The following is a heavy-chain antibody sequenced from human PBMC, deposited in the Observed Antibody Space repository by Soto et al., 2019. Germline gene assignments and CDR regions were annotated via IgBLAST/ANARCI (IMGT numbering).Heavy chain of an antibody. V-gene: IGHV4-30-2*03. J-gene: IGHJ4*02. CDR2: VSYSGTT. CDR3: ARGLWVVSRGYSAYFDW. Sequence: KPWKTLSLTCAVSGSSISSCGYSWGWIRQPPGKGLEWIGSVSYSGTTKDSPSLKGRVTMSTDTSKTQFSLKLTSVTAADTAVYYCARGLWVVSRGYSAYFDWWGQGTQVTVSS. D-gene: IGHD2-15*01. CDR1: GSSISSCGYS.